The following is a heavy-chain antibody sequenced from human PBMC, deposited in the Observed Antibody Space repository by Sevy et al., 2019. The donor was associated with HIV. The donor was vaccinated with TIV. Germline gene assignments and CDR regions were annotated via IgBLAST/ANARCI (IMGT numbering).Heavy chain of an antibody. D-gene: IGHD5-18*01. V-gene: IGHV3-7*01. CDR2: MKQDGSEK. J-gene: IGHJ4*02. Sequence: WGSLRLSCAASGFTFSSYWMSWVRQAPGKGLEWVATMKQDGSEKYYVDSVKGRFTISRDNAKHSLYLQMNSLRAEDTAVYYCVREGLGGFSYSLDCWGQGTLVTVSS. CDR1: GFTFSSYW. CDR3: VREGLGGFSYSLDC.